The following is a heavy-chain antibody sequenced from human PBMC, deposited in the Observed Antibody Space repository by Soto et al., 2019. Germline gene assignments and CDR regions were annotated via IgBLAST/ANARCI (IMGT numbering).Heavy chain of an antibody. CDR1: GYTFSSSG. V-gene: IGHV1-18*01. CDR2: ISANSGNT. CDR3: ARDVQLGVVTMVRGAPGY. J-gene: IGHJ4*02. D-gene: IGHD3-10*01. Sequence: ASVKVSCKASGYTFSSSGFTWVRQAPGQGLEWMGWISANSGNTNYAQKLQGRVTMTTDTSTSTAYMELRGLRSDDTAVYYCARDVQLGVVTMVRGAPGYWGQGTLVTVSS.